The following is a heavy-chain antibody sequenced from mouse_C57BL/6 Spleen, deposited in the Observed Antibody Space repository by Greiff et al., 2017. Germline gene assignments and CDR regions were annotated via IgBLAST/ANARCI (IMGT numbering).Heavy chain of an antibody. D-gene: IGHD2-4*01. CDR1: GYTFTSYG. V-gene: IGHV1-81*01. CDR2: IYPRSGNT. Sequence: VKLQQSGAELARPGASVKLSCKASGYTFTSYGISWVKQRTGQGLEWIGEIYPRSGNTYYNEKFKGKATLTADKSSSTAYMELRSLTSEDSAVYFCARKEGYDYDGAWFAYWGQGTLVTVSA. CDR3: ARKEGYDYDGAWFAY. J-gene: IGHJ3*01.